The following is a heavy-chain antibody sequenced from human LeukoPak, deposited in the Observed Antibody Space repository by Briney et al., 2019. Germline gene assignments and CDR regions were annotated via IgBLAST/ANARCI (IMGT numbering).Heavy chain of an antibody. D-gene: IGHD3-3*01. CDR3: ARTDRTGALGRFRMRSDAFDI. Sequence: PGGSLRLSCAASGFTFSNYAMNWVRQAPGKGLEWVSVIGGSGGDTYYADSVKGRFTISRDNSKNRLYLRMNSLRAEDTALYYCARTDRTGALGRFRMRSDAFDIWGQGTMVTVSS. CDR1: GFTFSNYA. J-gene: IGHJ3*02. V-gene: IGHV3-23*01. CDR2: IGGSGGDT.